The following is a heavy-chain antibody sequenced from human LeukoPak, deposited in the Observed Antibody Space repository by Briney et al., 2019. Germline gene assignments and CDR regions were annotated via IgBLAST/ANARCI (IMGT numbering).Heavy chain of an antibody. J-gene: IGHJ3*02. CDR2: LYSGGHT. Sequence: SETLSLTCTVSGASISSSDYYWGWIRQPPGKGLEWIGSLYSGGHTYYNPSLKSRVTISVDTSKNQFSLKVTSVTAADTAVYSCASGGYSSGWYGSFDIWGQWTVVTVSS. V-gene: IGHV4-39*01. D-gene: IGHD6-19*01. CDR3: ASGGYSSGWYGSFDI. CDR1: GASISSSDYY.